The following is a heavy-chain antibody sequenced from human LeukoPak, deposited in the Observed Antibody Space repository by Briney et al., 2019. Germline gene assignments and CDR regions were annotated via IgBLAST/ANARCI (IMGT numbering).Heavy chain of an antibody. V-gene: IGHV3-23*01. CDR2: IGGSGGST. J-gene: IGHJ4*02. CDR3: AKGGRMVRALDY. Sequence: PGGSLRLSCAASGFTFSTYAMTWVRQAPGKGLEWVSTIGGSGGSTYYADSVKGRFTISRDNSKNTLYLQMNSLRAEDTAVYYCAKGGRMVRALDYWGQGTLVTVSS. D-gene: IGHD3-10*01. CDR1: GFTFSTYA.